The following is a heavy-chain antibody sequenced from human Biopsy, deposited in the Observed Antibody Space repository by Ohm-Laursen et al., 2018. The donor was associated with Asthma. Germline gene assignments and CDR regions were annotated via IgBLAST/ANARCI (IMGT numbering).Heavy chain of an antibody. Sequence: SVKVSCKAPGGTFSNFAISWVRQAPGQGLEWLGGIMTVFGTTNYAQKFQGRVTITADESTSTAYMEVTSLRSGDTAIYYCARCQVGYSSGWSLLLKKIYYSGMDVWGQGTAVAVSS. J-gene: IGHJ6*02. D-gene: IGHD6-19*01. V-gene: IGHV1-69*13. CDR1: GGTFSNFA. CDR3: ARCQVGYSSGWSLLLKKIYYSGMDV. CDR2: IMTVFGTT.